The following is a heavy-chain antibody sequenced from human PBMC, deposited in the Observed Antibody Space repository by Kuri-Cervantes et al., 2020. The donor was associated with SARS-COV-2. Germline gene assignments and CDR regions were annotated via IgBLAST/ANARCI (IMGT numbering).Heavy chain of an antibody. J-gene: IGHJ4*02. D-gene: IGHD2-2*01. CDR2: INPNSGGT. Sequence: ASVKVSCLASGYTFTGYYMHWVRQAPGQGLEWMGWINPNSGGTNYAQKFQGRVTMTRDTFISTAYMELSRLRSDDTAVYYCARACSSTSCYFSEFDYWGQGTLVTVSS. CDR1: GYTFTGYY. CDR3: ARACSSTSCYFSEFDY. V-gene: IGHV1-2*02.